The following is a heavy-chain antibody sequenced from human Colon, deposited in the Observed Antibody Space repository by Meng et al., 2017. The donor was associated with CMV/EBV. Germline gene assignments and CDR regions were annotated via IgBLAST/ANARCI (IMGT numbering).Heavy chain of an antibody. Sequence: GESLKISCVASGLTPSRYWMHWVRQVPGEGPMWVARISHDRDNAIYADSVKGRFTASRDSTRNIVYLQMNSLRFDDTAIYFCVRDVPGDIDYIFDYWGQGAQVTVSS. CDR3: VRDVPGDIDYIFDY. CDR1: GLTPSRYW. D-gene: IGHD4-11*01. CDR2: ISHDRDNA. J-gene: IGHJ4*02. V-gene: IGHV3-74*01.